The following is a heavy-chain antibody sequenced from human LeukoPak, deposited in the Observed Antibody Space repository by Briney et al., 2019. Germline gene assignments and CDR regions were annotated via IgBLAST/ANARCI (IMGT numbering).Heavy chain of an antibody. D-gene: IGHD2-21*01. J-gene: IGHJ6*02. Sequence: GGSLRLSCAASGLTFSSAVMAWVRQSPGQGLEWVASISGNGDITYYTDSVKGRFAISRDNSRNTLFLQLSGLTFDDTAIYYCAKVDIVGSRKPGMDVWGQGTTVTVSS. CDR1: GLTFSSAV. CDR2: ISGNGDIT. CDR3: AKVDIVGSRKPGMDV. V-gene: IGHV3-23*01.